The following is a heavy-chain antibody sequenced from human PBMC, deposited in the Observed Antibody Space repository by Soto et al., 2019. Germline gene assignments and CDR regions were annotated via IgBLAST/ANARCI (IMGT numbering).Heavy chain of an antibody. D-gene: IGHD2-15*01. V-gene: IGHV1-69*13. CDR3: ARTYCSGGSCYSLSADY. Sequence: GASVKVSCKASGGTFSSYAISWVRQAPGQGLEWMGGIIPIFGTANYAQRFQGRVTITADESTSSAYMELSSLRSEDTAVYYCARTYCSGGSCYSLSADYWGQGTLVTVSS. CDR2: IIPIFGTA. J-gene: IGHJ4*02. CDR1: GGTFSSYA.